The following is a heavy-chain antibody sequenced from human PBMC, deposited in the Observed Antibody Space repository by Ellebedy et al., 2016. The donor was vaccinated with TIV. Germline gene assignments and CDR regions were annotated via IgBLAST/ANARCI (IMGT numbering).Heavy chain of an antibody. CDR1: GGSISSYY. CDR2: IYYSGST. Sequence: MPSETLSLTCTVSGGSISSYYWSWIRQPPGKGLEWIGYIYYSGSTNYNPSLKSRVTISVDTSKNQFSLKLSSVTAADTAVYYCARGSYPSPNYNWYFDLWGRGTLVTVSS. J-gene: IGHJ2*01. V-gene: IGHV4-59*01. CDR3: ARGSYPSPNYNWYFDL. D-gene: IGHD4/OR15-4a*01.